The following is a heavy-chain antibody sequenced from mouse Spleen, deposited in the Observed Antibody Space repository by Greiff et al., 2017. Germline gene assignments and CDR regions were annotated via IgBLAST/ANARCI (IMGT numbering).Heavy chain of an antibody. Sequence: VQLQQPGAELVKPGASVKMSCKASGYTFTSYWITWVKQRPGQGLEWIGDIYPGSGSTNYNEKFKSKATLTADKSSSTAYMELRSLTSEDSAVYFCAPYDYDSAYWGQGTLVTVSA. CDR3: APYDYDSAY. CDR1: GYTFTSYW. CDR2: IYPGSGST. V-gene: IGHV1-55*01. J-gene: IGHJ3*01. D-gene: IGHD2-4*01.